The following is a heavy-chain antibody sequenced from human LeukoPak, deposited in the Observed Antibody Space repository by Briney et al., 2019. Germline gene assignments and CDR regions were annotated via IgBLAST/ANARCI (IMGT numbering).Heavy chain of an antibody. J-gene: IGHJ4*02. CDR1: GFTFSGHW. CDR2: DGSST. D-gene: IGHD5-24*01. CDR3: ARARWYSCDY. V-gene: IGHV3-74*01. Sequence: GGSLRLSCAVSGFTFSGHWMFWVRQAPGKGLEWVSSDGSSTGYTDSVKGRFTVSRDNAKNTLYLQMNSLRAEDTAVYYCARARWYSCDYWGQGTLVTVSS.